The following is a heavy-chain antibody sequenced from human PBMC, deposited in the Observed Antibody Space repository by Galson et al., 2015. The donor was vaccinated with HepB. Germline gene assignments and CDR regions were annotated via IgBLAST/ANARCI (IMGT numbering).Heavy chain of an antibody. CDR2: IKSKTDGGTT. CDR1: GFAFSNAW. V-gene: IGHV3-15*07. CDR3: TTVGASGYDLYYFDY. D-gene: IGHD5-12*01. Sequence: SLRLSCAASGFAFSNAWMNWVRQAPGKWLEWVGRIKSKTDGGTTDYAAPVEGRFTISRDDSKNTLYLQMNSLKTEDTAVYYCTTVGASGYDLYYFDYWGQGTLVTVSS. J-gene: IGHJ4*02.